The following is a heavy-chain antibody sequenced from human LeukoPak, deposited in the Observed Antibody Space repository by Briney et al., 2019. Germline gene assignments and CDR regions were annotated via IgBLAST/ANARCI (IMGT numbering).Heavy chain of an antibody. CDR2: ISSSGSTT. CDR1: GFTFSNYE. D-gene: IGHD3-16*02. CDR3: ARSMITFGGVIVPFDY. V-gene: IGHV3-48*03. J-gene: IGHJ4*02. Sequence: AGGSLRLSCAASGFTFSNYEMNWVRQAPGKGLEWVSYISSSGSTTYYADSVKGRFTISRDNAKNSLYLQMNSLRAEDTAVYYCARSMITFGGVIVPFDYWGQGTLVTVSS.